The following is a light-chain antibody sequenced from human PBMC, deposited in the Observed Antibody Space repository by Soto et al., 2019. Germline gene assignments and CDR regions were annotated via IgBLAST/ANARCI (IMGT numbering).Light chain of an antibody. Sequence: QSVLTQPASVSGSPGQSITISCTGTSSDVGGYNYVSWYQQHPGKAPKLMIYEVSNRPSGVSNRFSGSKSGNTASLTISGLQADDEADYYCSSYSTITSLDVFGTGTKVTV. J-gene: IGLJ1*01. CDR2: EVS. CDR1: SSDVGGYNY. V-gene: IGLV2-14*01. CDR3: SSYSTITSLDV.